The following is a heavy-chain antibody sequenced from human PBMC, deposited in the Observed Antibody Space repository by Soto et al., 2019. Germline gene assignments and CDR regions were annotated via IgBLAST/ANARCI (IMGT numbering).Heavy chain of an antibody. Sequence: EESLKISCKGSGYSFTSYWIGWVRQMPGKGLEWMGIIYPGDSDTRYRPSFQGQVTISADKSISTAYLQWSSLKASDTAMYYRASTRYYDSSGYAMDVWAQGTTVTV. CDR1: GYSFTSYW. CDR2: IYPGDSDT. CDR3: ASTRYYDSSGYAMDV. J-gene: IGHJ6*02. D-gene: IGHD3-22*01. V-gene: IGHV5-51*01.